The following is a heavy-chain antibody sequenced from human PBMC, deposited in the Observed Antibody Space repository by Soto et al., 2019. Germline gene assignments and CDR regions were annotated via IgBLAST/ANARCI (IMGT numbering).Heavy chain of an antibody. D-gene: IGHD6-13*01. Sequence: GASVKVSCKASGYTFNKYGFNWARQAPRQGLEWMGRISAFNDYTNLAQKFQGRLTLTTDASTNTAYMELQVLRSDDTAMYYCARGRGVVIPAGTPDAFDVWGQGQWSPSPQ. J-gene: IGHJ3*01. CDR3: ARGRGVVIPAGTPDAFDV. CDR1: GYTFNKYG. V-gene: IGHV1-18*01. CDR2: ISAFNDYT.